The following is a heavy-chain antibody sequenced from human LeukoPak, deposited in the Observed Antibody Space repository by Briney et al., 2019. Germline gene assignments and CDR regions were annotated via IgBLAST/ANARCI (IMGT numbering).Heavy chain of an antibody. Sequence: ASVKVSCKASGYTFTGYYMHWVRQAPGQGLEWMGWINPNSGGTNYAQKFQGRVTMTRDTSISTAYMELSRLRSDDTAVYYCARVGSYGSGSCYYYYYYMDVWGKGTTVTISS. V-gene: IGHV1-2*02. CDR3: ARVGSYGSGSCYYYYYYMDV. CDR1: GYTFTGYY. CDR2: INPNSGGT. J-gene: IGHJ6*03. D-gene: IGHD3-10*01.